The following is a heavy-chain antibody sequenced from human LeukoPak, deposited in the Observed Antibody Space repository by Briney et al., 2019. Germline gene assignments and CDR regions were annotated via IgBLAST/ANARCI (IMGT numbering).Heavy chain of an antibody. J-gene: IGHJ5*02. D-gene: IGHD3-10*01. CDR1: GFTFSSYW. Sequence: PGGSLRLSCAASGFTFSSYWMSWVRQAPGKGLEWVANIKQDGSEKYYVDSVKGRFTISRDNAKNSLYLQMNSLRAEDTAVYYCARDQEVLWFGELLTWFDPWGQGTLVTVSS. CDR3: ARDQEVLWFGELLTWFDP. V-gene: IGHV3-7*01. CDR2: IKQDGSEK.